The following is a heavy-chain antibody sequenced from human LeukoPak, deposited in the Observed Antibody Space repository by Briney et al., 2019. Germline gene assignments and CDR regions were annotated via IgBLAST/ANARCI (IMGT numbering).Heavy chain of an antibody. CDR1: GYTFTSYG. V-gene: IGHV1-8*03. J-gene: IGHJ4*02. CDR3: ARVYPCSGGSCYSDGPDY. Sequence: ASVKVSCKASGYTFTSYGISWVRQAPGQGLEWMGWMNPNSGNTGYAQKFQGRVTITRNTSISTAYMELSSLRSEDTAVYYCARVYPCSGGSCYSDGPDYWGQGTLVTVSS. CDR2: MNPNSGNT. D-gene: IGHD2-15*01.